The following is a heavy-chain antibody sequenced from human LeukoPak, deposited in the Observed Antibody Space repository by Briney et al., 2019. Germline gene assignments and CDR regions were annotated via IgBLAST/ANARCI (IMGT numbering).Heavy chain of an antibody. V-gene: IGHV3-21*01. CDR2: ISSSSSYI. D-gene: IGHD3-10*01. CDR3: ARVPPMDSRRTRHHFDY. Sequence: GGSLRLSCAASGFTFSSYSMNWVRQAPGKGLEWVSSISSSSSYIYYADSVKGRFTISRDNAKNSLYLQMNSLRAEDTAVYYCARVPPMDSRRTRHHFDYWGQGTLVTVSS. CDR1: GFTFSSYS. J-gene: IGHJ4*02.